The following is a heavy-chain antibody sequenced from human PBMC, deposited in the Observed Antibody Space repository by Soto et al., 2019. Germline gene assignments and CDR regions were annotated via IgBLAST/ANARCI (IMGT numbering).Heavy chain of an antibody. Sequence: QVQLVQSGAEVKKPGSSVKVSCAASGGSLTNYAVSWVRRTPGQGFEWLGEIIPAFGTPNYAQKFQDRVTSTADVLTNTVFMELSSLRSEDTAEYYCAREGLRRGALDYWGQGSLVTVSS. CDR2: IIPAFGTP. V-gene: IGHV1-69*01. CDR3: AREGLRRGALDY. CDR1: GGSLTNYA. D-gene: IGHD6-6*01. J-gene: IGHJ4*02.